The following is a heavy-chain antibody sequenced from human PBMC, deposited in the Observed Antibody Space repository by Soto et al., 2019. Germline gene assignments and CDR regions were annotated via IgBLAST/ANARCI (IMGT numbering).Heavy chain of an antibody. CDR1: GGTFSRYT. CDR2: IIPIAAIA. V-gene: IGHV1-69*02. J-gene: IGHJ5*02. CDR3: ARGSTIVRGAPSWFDP. D-gene: IGHD3-10*01. Sequence: QVQLVQSGAEVKKPGSSVKVSCKASGGTFSRYTINWVRQAPGQGLEWMGRIIPIAAIANYTQKFQGRATITVDKSSTTAYMDLSSLRSDDTAVYYCARGSTIVRGAPSWFDPWGQGTLVTVSS.